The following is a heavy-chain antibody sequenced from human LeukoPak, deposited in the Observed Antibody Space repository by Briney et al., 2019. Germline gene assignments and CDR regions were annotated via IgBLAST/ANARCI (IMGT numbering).Heavy chain of an antibody. CDR2: IIPIFGTA. J-gene: IGHJ6*03. CDR1: GGTFSSYA. Sequence: SVKVSCKASGGTFSSYAISWVRQAPGQGLEWMGGIIPIFGTANYAQKFQGRVTITADKSTSTAYMELSSLRSEDTAVYYCARDHYDSSGYYSNYYYMDVWGKGTTVTVSS. V-gene: IGHV1-69*06. D-gene: IGHD3-22*01. CDR3: ARDHYDSSGYYSNYYYMDV.